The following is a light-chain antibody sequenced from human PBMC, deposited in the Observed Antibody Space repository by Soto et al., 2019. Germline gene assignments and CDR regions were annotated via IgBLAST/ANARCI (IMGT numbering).Light chain of an antibody. CDR1: QPVSSNF. CDR2: GVS. CDR3: QQYGNSPIT. Sequence: ELELTQSPGTLSLSPGESAALSCRASQPVSSNFLAWYQQKPGQAPRLLIYGVSSRASGIPDRFFGSGSGTDFTLTINRLEPEDFAVYYCQQYGNSPITFGQGKRLEIK. V-gene: IGKV3-20*01. J-gene: IGKJ5*01.